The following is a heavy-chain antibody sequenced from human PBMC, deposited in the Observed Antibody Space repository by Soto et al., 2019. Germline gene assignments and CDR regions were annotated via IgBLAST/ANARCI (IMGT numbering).Heavy chain of an antibody. CDR2: ISYDGSNK. CDR3: ARDARNIVVVVAATRIGWFDP. V-gene: IGHV3-30-3*01. D-gene: IGHD2-15*01. J-gene: IGHJ5*02. CDR1: GFTFSSYA. Sequence: QVQLVESGGGVVQPGRSLRLSCAASGFTFSSYAMHWVRQAPGKGLEWVAVISYDGSNKYYADSVKGRFTISRDNSKNTLYLPMNSLRAEDTAVYYCARDARNIVVVVAATRIGWFDPWGQGTLVTVSS.